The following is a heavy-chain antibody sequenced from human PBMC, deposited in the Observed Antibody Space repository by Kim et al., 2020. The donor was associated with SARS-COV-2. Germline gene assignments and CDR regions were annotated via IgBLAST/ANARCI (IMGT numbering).Heavy chain of an antibody. Sequence: SGKGRFTISRDNSKNTLYLQMSSLRAEDTAVYYCARDGGYDSNYYYGMDVWGLGTTVTVSS. CDR3: ARDGGYDSNYYYGMDV. V-gene: IGHV3-30*07. D-gene: IGHD5-12*01. J-gene: IGHJ6*02.